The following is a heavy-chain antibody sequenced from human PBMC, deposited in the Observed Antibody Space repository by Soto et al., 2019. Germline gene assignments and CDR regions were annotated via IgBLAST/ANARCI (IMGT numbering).Heavy chain of an antibody. CDR2: VYNSGST. CDR1: GGSISSNY. D-gene: IGHD6-13*01. V-gene: IGHV4-59*01. CDR3: ARYRREAVAGYTLDN. Sequence: RSLTCTVSGGSISSNYWTWIRQPPGKGLEWIGYVYNSGSTNYNPSLKSRVTISEDTSKSQFSLKVNSMTAADTAVYYCARYRREAVAGYTLDNWGQGILVTVSS. J-gene: IGHJ4*02.